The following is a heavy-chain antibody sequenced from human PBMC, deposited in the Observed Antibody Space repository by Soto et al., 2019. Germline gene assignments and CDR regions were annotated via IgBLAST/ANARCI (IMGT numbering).Heavy chain of an antibody. V-gene: IGHV4-59*01. CDR1: GGSISSYY. CDR2: IYYSGST. D-gene: IGHD3-3*01. J-gene: IGHJ4*02. Sequence: SETLSLTCTVSGGSISSYYWSWIRQPPGKGLEWIGYIYYSGSTNYNPSLKSRVTISVDTSKNQFSLKLSSVTAADTAVYYCARTSGPFDYWGQGTLVTVSS. CDR3: ARTSGPFDY.